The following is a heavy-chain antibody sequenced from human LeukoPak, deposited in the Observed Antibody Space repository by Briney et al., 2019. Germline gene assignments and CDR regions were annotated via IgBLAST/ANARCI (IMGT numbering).Heavy chain of an antibody. V-gene: IGHV3-11*06. Sequence: GGSLRLSCAASGFTFSDYYMSWIRQAPGKGLEWVSYISSSSSYTNYADSVKGRFTISRDNAKISLYLQMNSLRAEDTAVYYCARGLPYTAMVPDYWGQGTLVTVSS. D-gene: IGHD5-18*01. J-gene: IGHJ4*02. CDR1: GFTFSDYY. CDR2: ISSSSSYT. CDR3: ARGLPYTAMVPDY.